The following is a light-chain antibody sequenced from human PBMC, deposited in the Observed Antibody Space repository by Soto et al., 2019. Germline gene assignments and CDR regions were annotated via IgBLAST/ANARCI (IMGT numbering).Light chain of an antibody. CDR2: DAS. Sequence: AIQLTQSPSSLSASVGDRVTITCRASQGISSALAWYQQKPGKAPKLLIYDASSWESGVPSRFSGSGSGTDFTLTISSLQPEDFATYYCQQFNSYLALTFGGGTKVEIK. J-gene: IGKJ4*01. V-gene: IGKV1-13*02. CDR3: QQFNSYLALT. CDR1: QGISSA.